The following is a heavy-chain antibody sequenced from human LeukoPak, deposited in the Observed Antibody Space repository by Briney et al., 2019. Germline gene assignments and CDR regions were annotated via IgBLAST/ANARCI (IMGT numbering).Heavy chain of an antibody. CDR1: GFTFSNAW. CDR3: TTVEGYCSSTSCYDY. D-gene: IGHD2-2*01. Sequence: GGSLRLSCAASGFTFSNAWMSWVRQAPGKGLEWVGRIKSKTDGGTTDYAAPVKGRFTISRDDSKNTLYLQMNSLKTEDTAVYYCTTVEGYCSSTSCYDYWSQGTLVTVSS. J-gene: IGHJ4*02. V-gene: IGHV3-15*01. CDR2: IKSKTDGGTT.